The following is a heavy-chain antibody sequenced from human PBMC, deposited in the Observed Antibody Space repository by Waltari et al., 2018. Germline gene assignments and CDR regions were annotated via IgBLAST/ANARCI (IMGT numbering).Heavy chain of an antibody. V-gene: IGHV3-33*01. D-gene: IGHD1-26*01. CDR2: IWYDGSNK. CDR1: GFNFSSYG. CDR3: ARPRIVGATDAFDI. Sequence: QVQLVESGGGVVQPGRSLRISCAASGFNFSSYGMHWVRQAPGKGLEWVAVIWYDGSNKYYADPVKGRFTISRDNSKNTLYLQMNSLRAEDTAVYYCARPRIVGATDAFDIWGQGTMVTVSS. J-gene: IGHJ3*02.